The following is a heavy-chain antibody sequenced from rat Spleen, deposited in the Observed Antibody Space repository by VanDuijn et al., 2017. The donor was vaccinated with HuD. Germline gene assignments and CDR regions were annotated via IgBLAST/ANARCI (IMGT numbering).Heavy chain of an antibody. Sequence: EVQLVESGGGLVQPGRSLKLSCAASGPTFSDYYMAWVRQAPKKGLEWVASISYEGSSTYNGDSVKGRFTISRDNAKSTLYLQLNSLRSEDTATYYCARPPYNNYFDYWGQGVMVTVSS. D-gene: IGHD1-10*01. V-gene: IGHV5-22*01. J-gene: IGHJ2*01. CDR2: ISYEGSST. CDR1: GPTFSDYY. CDR3: ARPPYNNYFDY.